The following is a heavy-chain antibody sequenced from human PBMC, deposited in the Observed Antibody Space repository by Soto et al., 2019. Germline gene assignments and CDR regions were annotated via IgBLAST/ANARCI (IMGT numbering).Heavy chain of an antibody. V-gene: IGHV3-21*01. Sequence: GGPLRLSCAASGFTISRYSTNWVRQAPGRGLEWVSSISSSSTYVYYADSVKGRFTISRDNAKNSLYLQMNSLRAEDTAVYYCARDREGVGAGLFWGQGTMVTVSS. CDR1: GFTISRYS. D-gene: IGHD1-26*01. CDR2: ISSSSTYV. J-gene: IGHJ3*01. CDR3: ARDREGVGAGLF.